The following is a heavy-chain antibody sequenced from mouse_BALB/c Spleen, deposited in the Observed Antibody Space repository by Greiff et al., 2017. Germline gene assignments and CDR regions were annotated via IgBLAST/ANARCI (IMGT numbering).Heavy chain of an antibody. D-gene: IGHD1-1*01. CDR1: GFTFSSYA. J-gene: IGHJ4*01. Sequence: VQLVESGGGLVKPGGSLKLSCAASGFTFSSYAMSWVRQTPEKRLEWVATISSGGSYTYYPDSVKGRFTISRDNAKNTLYLQMSSLRSEDTAVYYCARRYYGSSYGDAMDYWGQGTSVTVSS. CDR2: ISSGGSYT. V-gene: IGHV5-9-3*01. CDR3: ARRYYGSSYGDAMDY.